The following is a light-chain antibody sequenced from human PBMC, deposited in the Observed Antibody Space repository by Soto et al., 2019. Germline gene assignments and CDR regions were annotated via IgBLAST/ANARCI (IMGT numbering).Light chain of an antibody. CDR2: AAS. CDR1: QGISSY. Sequence: AIRMTQSPSSLSASTGDRVTITCRASQGISSYLAWYQQKPGKAPNLLIYAASTLQSGVPSRFSGSGSGTDFTLTISCLQSEDFATYYCQQYYNYPQTFGQGTKLGIK. CDR3: QQYYNYPQT. V-gene: IGKV1-8*01. J-gene: IGKJ2*01.